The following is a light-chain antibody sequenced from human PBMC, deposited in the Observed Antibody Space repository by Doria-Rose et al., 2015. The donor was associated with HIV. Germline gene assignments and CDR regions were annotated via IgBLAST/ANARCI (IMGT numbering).Light chain of an antibody. CDR3: HQYGTSWT. J-gene: IGKJ1*01. V-gene: IGKV3-20*01. CDR1: QSFSSTY. CDR2: DGS. Sequence: TQSPGTLSLSPGEKATLSCRASQSFSSTYLAWYQQKPGQAPSLLIYDGSTRATGIPDRFSASGSGTDFTLTINRLEPEDFALYYCHQYGTSWTFGQGTKVEI.